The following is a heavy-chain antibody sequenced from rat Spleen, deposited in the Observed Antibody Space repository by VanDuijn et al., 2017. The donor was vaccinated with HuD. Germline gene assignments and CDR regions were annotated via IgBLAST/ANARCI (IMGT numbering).Heavy chain of an antibody. V-gene: IGHV5-31*01. Sequence: EVQLVESGGGLVQPGRSLRLSCVASGFPFNNYWMTWIRQAPRKGLEWIASITNTGGSIYYPDSVKGRFTISRDNAKSTLYLQMDSLRSEDTATYYCARDYGGYSDWFAYWGQGTLVTVSS. CDR3: ARDYGGYSDWFAY. CDR1: GFPFNNYW. J-gene: IGHJ3*01. CDR2: ITNTGGSI. D-gene: IGHD1-11*01.